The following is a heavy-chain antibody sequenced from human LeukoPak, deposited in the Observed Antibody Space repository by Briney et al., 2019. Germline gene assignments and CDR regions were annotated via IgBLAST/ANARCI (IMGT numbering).Heavy chain of an antibody. D-gene: IGHD3-3*01. J-gene: IGHJ6*03. CDR2: IYYSGST. CDR3: ARETKPSYYDFWSGYYYYMDV. Sequence: SETLSLTCTVSGGSISSHYWSWIRQPPGKGLEWIGYIYYSGSTNYNPSLKSRVTISVDTSKNQFSLKLSSVTAADTAVYYCARETKPSYYDFWSGYYYYMDVRGKGTTVTVSS. V-gene: IGHV4-59*11. CDR1: GGSISSHY.